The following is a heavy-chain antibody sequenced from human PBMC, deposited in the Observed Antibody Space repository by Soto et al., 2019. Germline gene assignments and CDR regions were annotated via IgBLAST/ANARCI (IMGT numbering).Heavy chain of an antibody. Sequence: QVQLVQSGAEVKKPGASVKVSCKASGYTFNTYDIEWVRLATGQGLEWMGSMNPNTGSTDYAQKFRGRVTMTMTTSISTAYLELSSLRSDDTAIYYCARTMGGIAAAGSDFWGQGTLVTVSA. CDR1: GYTFNTYD. V-gene: IGHV1-8*01. CDR3: ARTMGGIAAAGSDF. CDR2: MNPNTGST. D-gene: IGHD6-13*01. J-gene: IGHJ4*02.